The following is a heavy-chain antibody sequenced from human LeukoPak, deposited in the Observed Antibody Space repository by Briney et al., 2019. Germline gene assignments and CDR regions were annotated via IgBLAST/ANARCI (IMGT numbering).Heavy chain of an antibody. D-gene: IGHD2-21*01. V-gene: IGHV1-69*13. Sequence: ASVKVSCKASGGTFSSYAISWVRQAPGRGLEWMGGIIPIFGTANYAQKFQGRVTITADESTSTAYMELSSLRSEDTAVYYCARELAYCGGDCPFLDYWGQGTLVTVSS. CDR2: IIPIFGTA. J-gene: IGHJ4*02. CDR3: ARELAYCGGDCPFLDY. CDR1: GGTFSSYA.